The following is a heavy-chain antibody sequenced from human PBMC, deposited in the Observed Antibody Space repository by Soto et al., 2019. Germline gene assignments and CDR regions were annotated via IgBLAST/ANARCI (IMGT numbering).Heavy chain of an antibody. CDR1: GLSISSYY. V-gene: IGHV4-59*08. Sequence: KPSETLSLTCTVSGLSISSYYWSWIRQLPGKGLEWLGFMYDSGNTNHNPSLKSRVTISVDTSKNQFSLKLSSVTAADTAVYYCARHGVVAASRLAGYWGQGTLVTVSS. CDR3: ARHGVVAASRLAGY. CDR2: MYDSGNT. D-gene: IGHD2-15*01. J-gene: IGHJ4*02.